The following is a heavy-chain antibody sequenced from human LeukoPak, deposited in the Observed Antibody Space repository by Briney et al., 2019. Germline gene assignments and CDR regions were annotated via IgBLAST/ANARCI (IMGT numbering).Heavy chain of an antibody. CDR1: GGSISSYY. Sequence: PSETLSLTCTVSGGSISSYYWGWIRQPPGKGLEWIGSIYHSGSTYYNPSLKSRVTISVDTSKNQFSLKLSSVTAADTAVYYCARAYYDFWSGPPGRYNWFDPWGQGTLVTVSS. D-gene: IGHD3-3*01. V-gene: IGHV4-38-2*02. J-gene: IGHJ5*02. CDR2: IYHSGST. CDR3: ARAYYDFWSGPPGRYNWFDP.